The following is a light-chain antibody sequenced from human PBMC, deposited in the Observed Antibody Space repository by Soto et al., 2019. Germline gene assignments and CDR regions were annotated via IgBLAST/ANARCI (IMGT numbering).Light chain of an antibody. CDR3: QQYVTSSPRT. V-gene: IGKV3-20*01. J-gene: IGKJ1*01. CDR2: RAS. Sequence: EIVLTQSPDTLSLSPGERATLSCRAIQTVNNNYVAWYQQKPGQAPRLLIFRASNKATGIPDRFSGSGSGTDFTLTITRLEPEDFAVYYCQQYVTSSPRTFGQGTKVDIK. CDR1: QTVNNNY.